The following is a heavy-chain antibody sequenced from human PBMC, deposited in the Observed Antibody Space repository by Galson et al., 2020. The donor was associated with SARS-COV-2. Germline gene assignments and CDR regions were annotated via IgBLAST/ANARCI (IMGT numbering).Heavy chain of an antibody. CDR1: AFTISSYW. V-gene: IGHV3-7*01. CDR2: IKQDGSEK. J-gene: IGHJ6*02. CDR3: ARDGPSIAAAGTVSYYYYYGMDG. D-gene: IGHD6-13*01. Sequence: GGSLSLSCAAPAFTISSYWMSWVRQAPGKGLEWVANIKQDGSEKYYVDSVKGRFTISRDIAKNSLYLQMNSLRSEYTAVYYCARDGPSIAAAGTVSYYYYYGMDGWGQWTTVTVSS.